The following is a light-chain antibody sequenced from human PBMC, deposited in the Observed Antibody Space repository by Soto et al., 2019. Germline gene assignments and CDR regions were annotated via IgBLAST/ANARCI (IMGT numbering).Light chain of an antibody. CDR1: SSDVGGYIY. Sequence: QSALTQPASVSGSPGQSITISCTGTSSDVGGYIYVSWYQQHPGRAPKLLIHQVTIRLSGISSRFSGSKSGNTASLTITGLQPEDEAMYFCCSHSTSIAWVFGGGTKLTVL. CDR3: CSHSTSIAWV. V-gene: IGLV2-14*01. J-gene: IGLJ3*02. CDR2: QVT.